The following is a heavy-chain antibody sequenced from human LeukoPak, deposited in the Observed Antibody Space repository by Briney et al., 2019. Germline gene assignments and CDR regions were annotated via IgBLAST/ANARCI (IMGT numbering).Heavy chain of an antibody. CDR2: ISYDGSNK. CDR3: ARVLVATIIGY. V-gene: IGHV3-30-3*01. J-gene: IGHJ4*02. D-gene: IGHD5-12*01. Sequence: PGRSLRPSCAAYGFIFSSYAMHWVRQAPGKGLEWVAVISYDGSNKYYADSVKGRFTISRDNSKNTLYLQMNSLRAEDTAVYYCARVLVATIIGYWGQGTLVTVSS. CDR1: GFIFSSYA.